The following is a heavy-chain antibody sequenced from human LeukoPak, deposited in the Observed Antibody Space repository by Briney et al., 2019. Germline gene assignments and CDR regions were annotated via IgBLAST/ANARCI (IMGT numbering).Heavy chain of an antibody. CDR2: MNPNSGNT. Sequence: ASVKVSCKASGYTFTSYDINWVRQATGQGLEWMGWMNPNSGNTGYAQKFQGRVTMTRNTSISTAYMELSSLRSEDTAVYYCARGRATWFGELSEGYWGQGTLVTVSS. D-gene: IGHD3-10*01. CDR3: ARGRATWFGELSEGY. V-gene: IGHV1-8*01. J-gene: IGHJ4*02. CDR1: GYTFTSYD.